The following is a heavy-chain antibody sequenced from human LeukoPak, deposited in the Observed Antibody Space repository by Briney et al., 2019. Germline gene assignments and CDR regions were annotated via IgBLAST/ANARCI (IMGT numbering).Heavy chain of an antibody. CDR1: GFLFSNYG. CDR2: IWHDGSNK. CDR3: ANNFDY. Sequence: RSLRLSCAASGFLFSNYGMHWVRQAPGKGLEWVAVIWHDGSNKYYADSVKGRFTISRDNSKNTVYLQMNSLRAEDTAVYYCANNFDYWGQGTLVTVSS. J-gene: IGHJ4*02. V-gene: IGHV3-33*06.